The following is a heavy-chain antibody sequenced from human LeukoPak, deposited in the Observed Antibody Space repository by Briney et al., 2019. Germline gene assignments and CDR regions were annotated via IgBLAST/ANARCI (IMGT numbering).Heavy chain of an antibody. Sequence: GGSLRLSCEVSGLSFSNVWMHWVRQTPGQGLVWVCRINTAGSTVYADPVKGRFTISRDNAKNMVYLQMNSLRTEDTAVYYCASFRDTDNWGRGTMVTVSS. CDR2: INTAGST. V-gene: IGHV3-74*01. CDR1: GLSFSNVW. CDR3: ASFRDTDN. D-gene: IGHD2-21*01. J-gene: IGHJ3*01.